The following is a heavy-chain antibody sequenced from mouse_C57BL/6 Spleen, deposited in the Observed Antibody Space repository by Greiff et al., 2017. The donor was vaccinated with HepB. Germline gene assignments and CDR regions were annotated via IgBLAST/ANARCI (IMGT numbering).Heavy chain of an antibody. CDR3: ARGGSKGVAY. CDR2: INPRNGGT. J-gene: IGHJ3*01. D-gene: IGHD1-3*01. Sequence: QVQLQQPGTELVKPGASVKLSCKASGYPFTSHWLHWVKQGPGQGLEWIGNINPRNGGTNYNEKLKSKATLTVDKTSSTAYMQLSSLTSEDSAVYYGARGGSKGVAYGGQGTLVTVSA. CDR1: GYPFTSHW. V-gene: IGHV1-53*01.